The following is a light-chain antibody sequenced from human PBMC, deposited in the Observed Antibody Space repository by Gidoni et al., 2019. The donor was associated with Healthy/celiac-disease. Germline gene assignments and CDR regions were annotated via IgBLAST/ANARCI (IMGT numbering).Light chain of an antibody. V-gene: IGKV3-20*01. Sequence: EIVLTQSPGTLSLSPWERATLSCRARQSVSSSYLAWYQQKPGQAPRLLIYGASSRATGIPDRFSGSGSGTDFTLTISRLEPEDFAVYYCQQYGSSPFGGGTKVEIK. CDR1: QSVSSSY. J-gene: IGKJ4*01. CDR3: QQYGSSP. CDR2: GAS.